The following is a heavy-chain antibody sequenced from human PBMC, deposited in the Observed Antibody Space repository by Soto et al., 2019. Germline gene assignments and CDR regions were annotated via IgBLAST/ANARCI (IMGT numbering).Heavy chain of an antibody. CDR2: IIPLLGIA. CDR3: AREGQLVPQFDY. D-gene: IGHD6-6*01. V-gene: IGHV1-69*08. J-gene: IGHJ4*02. Sequence: QVQLVQSGAEVKKPGSSVKVSCKASGGTFSSYTISWVRQAPGQGLEWMGRIIPLLGIANYAQKFQGRVTITADKSTSTAYMELSSLRSEDTAVYYCAREGQLVPQFDYWGQGTLVNVSS. CDR1: GGTFSSYT.